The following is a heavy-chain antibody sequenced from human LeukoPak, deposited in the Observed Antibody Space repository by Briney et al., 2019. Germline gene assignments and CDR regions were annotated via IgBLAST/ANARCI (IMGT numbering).Heavy chain of an antibody. V-gene: IGHV4-59*01. Sequence: NPSETLSLTCTVSGGSISSYYWSRIRQPPGKGLEGIGYIYYSGSTNYNPSLKSRVTISVDTSKNQFSLKLSSVTAADTAVYCCARGRSGWEAPQYFQHWGQGTLVTVSS. CDR1: GGSISSYY. CDR3: ARGRSGWEAPQYFQH. CDR2: IYYSGST. D-gene: IGHD6-19*01. J-gene: IGHJ1*01.